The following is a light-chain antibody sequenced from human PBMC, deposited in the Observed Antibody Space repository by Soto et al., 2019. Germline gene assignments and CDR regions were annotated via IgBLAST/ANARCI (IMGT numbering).Light chain of an antibody. Sequence: EIVLTESPGTLSLSPGERASLSCRASQSIANSLAWYQQKPGQAPRLLIYGASSRATGIPDRFSGSGSGTDFTLTISRLEPEDFAVYYCQQYGSSPVTFGQGTRLEI. CDR3: QQYGSSPVT. V-gene: IGKV3-20*01. CDR2: GAS. J-gene: IGKJ5*01. CDR1: QSIANS.